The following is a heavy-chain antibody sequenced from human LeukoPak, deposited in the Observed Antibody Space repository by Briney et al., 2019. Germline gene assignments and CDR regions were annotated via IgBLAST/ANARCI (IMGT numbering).Heavy chain of an antibody. CDR3: AREAATMLDY. CDR2: ISSSSSYT. CDR1: GFTFSDYY. J-gene: IGHJ4*02. D-gene: IGHD5-12*01. Sequence: GGSLRLSCAASGFTFSDYYMSWIRQAPGKGLEWVSYISSSSSYTNCADSVKGRFTISRDNAKNSLYLQMNSLRAEDTAVYYCAREAATMLDYWGQGTLVTVSS. V-gene: IGHV3-11*05.